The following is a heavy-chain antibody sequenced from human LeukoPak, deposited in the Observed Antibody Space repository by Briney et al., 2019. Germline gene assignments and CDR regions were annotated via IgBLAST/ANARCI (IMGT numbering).Heavy chain of an antibody. D-gene: IGHD6-13*01. J-gene: IGHJ4*02. Sequence: PGGSLRLSCAASGFTFSSYGTHWVRQAPGKGLEWVAFIRYDGSNKYYADSVKGRFTISRDNSKNTLYLQMNSLRAEDTAVYYCARWGSSWFLPDYWGQGTLVTVSS. CDR2: IRYDGSNK. V-gene: IGHV3-30*02. CDR1: GFTFSSYG. CDR3: ARWGSSWFLPDY.